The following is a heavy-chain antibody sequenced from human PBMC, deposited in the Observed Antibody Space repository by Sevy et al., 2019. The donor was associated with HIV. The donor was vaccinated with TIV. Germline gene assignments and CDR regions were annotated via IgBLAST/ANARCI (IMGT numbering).Heavy chain of an antibody. V-gene: IGHV3-33*01. CDR1: GFTFSSYG. CDR2: IWYDGSNK. CDR3: ARDLLYYDFWSGYPAYYYYGMDV. D-gene: IGHD3-3*01. Sequence: GGSLRLSCAASGFTFSSYGMHWVRQAPGNGLEWVAVIWYDGSNKYYADSVKGRFTISRDNSKNTLYLQMNSLRAEDTAVYYCARDLLYYDFWSGYPAYYYYGMDVSGQGTTVTVSS. J-gene: IGHJ6*02.